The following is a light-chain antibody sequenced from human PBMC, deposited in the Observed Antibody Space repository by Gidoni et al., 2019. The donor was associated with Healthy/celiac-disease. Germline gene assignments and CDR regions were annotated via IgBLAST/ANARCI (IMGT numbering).Light chain of an antibody. CDR1: QSVSTY. J-gene: IGKJ4*01. CDR3: QQRGNWPPWT. V-gene: IGKV3-11*01. Sequence: EIVLTQSPATLSLSPGERATLSCRASQSVSTYLAWYQQKPGQAPRLLIYDASNSATGIPARFSGSGSGTDFTLTISSLEPEDFAVYYCQQRGNWPPWTFGGGTKVEIK. CDR2: DAS.